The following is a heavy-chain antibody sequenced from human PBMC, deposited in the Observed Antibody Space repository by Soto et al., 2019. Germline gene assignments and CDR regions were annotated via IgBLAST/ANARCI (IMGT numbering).Heavy chain of an antibody. CDR1: GFTVSSNY. V-gene: IGHV3-66*01. CDR2: IYSGGST. CDR3: AREKPYYDILTGPYGMDV. Sequence: GGSLRLSCAASGFTVSSNYMSWVRQAPGKGLEWVSVIYSGGSTYYADSVKGRFTISRDNSKNTLYLQMNSLRAEDTAVYYCAREKPYYDILTGPYGMDVWGQGTTVTVSS. D-gene: IGHD3-9*01. J-gene: IGHJ6*02.